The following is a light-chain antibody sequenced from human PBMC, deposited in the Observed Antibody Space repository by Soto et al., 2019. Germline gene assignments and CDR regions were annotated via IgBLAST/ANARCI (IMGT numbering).Light chain of an antibody. CDR2: GAS. J-gene: IGKJ2*01. Sequence: IQLTQSPSSLSASVGDRVTITCRASPAIASFLAWYQQKPGTAPKLLIYGASTLQSGVPSRFSGSRSGTDYTLTIASLQPEDFATYYCQQYNSYPYTFGQGTKLEIK. CDR3: QQYNSYPYT. V-gene: IGKV1-9*01. CDR1: PAIASF.